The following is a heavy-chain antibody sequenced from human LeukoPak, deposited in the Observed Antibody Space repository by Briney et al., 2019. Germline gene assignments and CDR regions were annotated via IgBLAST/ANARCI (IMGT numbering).Heavy chain of an antibody. CDR1: GGSISSSNW. J-gene: IGHJ4*02. Sequence: PSGTLSLTCAVSGGSISSSNWWSWVRQPPGKGLEWIGEIYHSGSTNYNPSLKSRVTISVDKSKNQFSLKLSSVTAADTAVYYCARTSSSWYWSFDYWGQGTLVTVSS. D-gene: IGHD6-13*01. CDR3: ARTSSSWYWSFDY. V-gene: IGHV4-4*02. CDR2: IYHSGST.